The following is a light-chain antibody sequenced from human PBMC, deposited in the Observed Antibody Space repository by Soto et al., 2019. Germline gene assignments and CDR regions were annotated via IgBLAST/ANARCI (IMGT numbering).Light chain of an antibody. J-gene: IGLJ1*01. Sequence: QSALTQPASVSGSPGQSITISCTGTSSDVGGYNYVSWYQQHPGKAPKLMIYEVSNRPSGVSSRFSGSKSGNTASLTTSGLQAEDESDYYCSSYTRSSTLVFGTGTKVTVL. CDR2: EVS. CDR1: SSDVGGYNY. V-gene: IGLV2-14*01. CDR3: SSYTRSSTLV.